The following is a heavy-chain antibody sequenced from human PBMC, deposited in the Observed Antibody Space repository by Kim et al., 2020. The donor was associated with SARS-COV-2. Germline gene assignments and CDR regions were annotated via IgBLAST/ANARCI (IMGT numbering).Heavy chain of an antibody. J-gene: IGHJ4*02. V-gene: IGHV3-30-3*01. CDR3: AREYDYWSGYYGY. Sequence: GGSLRLSCAASGFTFSSYAMHWVRQVPGKGLEWVAVISYDGSNKYYADTVKGRFTISRDNSKNTLYLQMNSLRAEDTAVYYCAREYDYWSGYYGYWGQGTLVTVSS. CDR1: GFTFSSYA. CDR2: ISYDGSNK. D-gene: IGHD3-3*01.